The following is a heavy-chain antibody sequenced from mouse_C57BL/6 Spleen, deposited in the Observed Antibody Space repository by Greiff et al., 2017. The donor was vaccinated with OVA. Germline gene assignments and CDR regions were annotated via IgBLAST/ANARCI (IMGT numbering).Heavy chain of an antibody. V-gene: IGHV1-77*01. D-gene: IGHD1-1*01. Sequence: VQLQQSGAELVKPGASVKISCKASGYTFTDYYINWVKQRPGQGLEWIGKIGPGSGSTYYNEKFKGKATLTADKSSSTAYMQLSSLTSEDSAVYFCALVHYYGSSYGYFDVWGTGTTVTVSS. J-gene: IGHJ1*03. CDR3: ALVHYYGSSYGYFDV. CDR1: GYTFTDYY. CDR2: IGPGSGST.